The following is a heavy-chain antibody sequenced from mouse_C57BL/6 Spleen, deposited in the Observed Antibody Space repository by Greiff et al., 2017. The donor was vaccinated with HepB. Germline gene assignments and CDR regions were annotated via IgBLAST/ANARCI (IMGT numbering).Heavy chain of an antibody. CDR1: GFTFSDFY. Sequence: EVNVVESGGGLVQSGRSLRLSCATSGFTFSDFYMEWVRQAPGKGLEWIAASRNKANDYTTEYSASVKGRFIVSRDTSQSILYLQMNALRAEDTAIYYCARDTGGFDYWGRGTTLTVSS. CDR3: ARDTGGFDY. V-gene: IGHV7-1*01. CDR2: SRNKANDYTT. J-gene: IGHJ2*01.